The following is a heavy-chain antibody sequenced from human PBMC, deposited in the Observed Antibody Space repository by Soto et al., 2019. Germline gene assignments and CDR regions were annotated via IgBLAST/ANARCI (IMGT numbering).Heavy chain of an antibody. CDR1: GFTFIDYY. J-gene: IGHJ6*02. Sequence: LILSFAASGFTFIDYYMSWIRQAPGKGLEWVSYISSSGSTIYYTDSVKGRFAISRDNAKNSLYLQMNSLRAEDTAVYYCARDSAGYYDSSGYYPRVYYYYGMDVWGQGTTVTVSS. CDR2: ISSSGSTI. CDR3: ARDSAGYYDSSGYYPRVYYYYGMDV. V-gene: IGHV3-11*01. D-gene: IGHD3-22*01.